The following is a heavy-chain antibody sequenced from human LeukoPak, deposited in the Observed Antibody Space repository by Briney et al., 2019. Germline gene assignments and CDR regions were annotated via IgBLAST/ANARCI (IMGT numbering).Heavy chain of an antibody. CDR1: GYTFTSYD. CDR3: VGGAPNWGFDF. J-gene: IGHJ4*02. D-gene: IGHD7-27*01. CDR2: MSPSTGNT. Sequence: ASVKVSCKASGYTFTSYDINWVRQAPGQGFEWMGWMSPSTGNTGYAQKFQGRVTMTRYTSVSTAYMELSSLRSEDTAVYYCVGGAPNWGFDFRGQGTLVTVSS. V-gene: IGHV1-8*01.